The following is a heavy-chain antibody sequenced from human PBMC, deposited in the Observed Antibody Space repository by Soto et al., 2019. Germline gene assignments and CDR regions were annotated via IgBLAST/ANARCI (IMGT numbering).Heavy chain of an antibody. V-gene: IGHV1-69*08. Sequence: QVQLVQSGAEVKKPGSSVKVSCKASGGTFSSYTISWVRQAPGQGLEWMGRIIPILGIANYAQKFQGRVTITADKSTSXXYMELSSLRSEDTAVYYCARDNYDSSGYYSNWFDPWGQGTLVTVSS. D-gene: IGHD3-22*01. CDR2: IIPILGIA. J-gene: IGHJ5*02. CDR1: GGTFSSYT. CDR3: ARDNYDSSGYYSNWFDP.